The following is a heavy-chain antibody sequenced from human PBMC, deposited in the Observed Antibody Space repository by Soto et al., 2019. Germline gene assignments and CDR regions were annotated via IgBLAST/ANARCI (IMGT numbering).Heavy chain of an antibody. Sequence: PGGSLRLSCAASGFTCRTYAMHWVRQAPGKGLEWVAVISYDGSNNYYADSVKGRFTISRDNSKNTMYLQMNSLRVEDTAVYYCARVAYSGYDLWGDDAFDIWGQGTMVTVSS. CDR1: GFTCRTYA. D-gene: IGHD5-12*01. V-gene: IGHV3-30-3*01. J-gene: IGHJ3*02. CDR3: ARVAYSGYDLWGDDAFDI. CDR2: ISYDGSNN.